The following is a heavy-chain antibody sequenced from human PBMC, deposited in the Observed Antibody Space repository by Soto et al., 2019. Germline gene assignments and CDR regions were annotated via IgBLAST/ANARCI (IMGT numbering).Heavy chain of an antibody. D-gene: IGHD4-17*01. CDR3: VRDYGDYAYLDY. J-gene: IGHJ4*02. V-gene: IGHV6-1*01. CDR2: IYYRSKWYN. Sequence: LTCAISGDSVSTNTAAWNWIRQSPSRGLEWLGRIYYRSKWYNDYAASVKSRININPDTSKNQFSLQLSSVTPEDTAVYYCVRDYGDYAYLDYWGQGTLVTVSS. CDR1: GDSVSTNTAA.